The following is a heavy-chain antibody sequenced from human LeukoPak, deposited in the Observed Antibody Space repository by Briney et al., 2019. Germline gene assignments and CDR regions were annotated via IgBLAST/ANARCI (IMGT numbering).Heavy chain of an antibody. CDR2: INHSGST. V-gene: IGHV4-34*01. CDR3: AREANYYDSSGYLPNDAFDI. CDR1: GGSFSGYY. D-gene: IGHD3-22*01. Sequence: PSETLSLTCAVYGGSFSGYYWSWIRQPPGKGLEWIGEINHSGSTNYNPSLKSRVTISVDTSKNQFSLKLSSVTAADTAVYYCAREANYYDSSGYLPNDAFDIWGQGTMVTVSS. J-gene: IGHJ3*02.